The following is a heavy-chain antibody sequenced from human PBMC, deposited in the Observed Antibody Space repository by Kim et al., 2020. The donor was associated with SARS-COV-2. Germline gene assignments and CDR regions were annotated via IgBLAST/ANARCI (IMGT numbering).Heavy chain of an antibody. CDR2: GTT. CDR3: TRDRETYFDY. V-gene: IGHV3-49*02. J-gene: IGHJ4*02. D-gene: IGHD1-26*01. Sequence: GTTEYAASVKGRFTISRDDSKSIAYLQMNSLKTEDTAVYYCTRDRETYFDYWGQGTL.